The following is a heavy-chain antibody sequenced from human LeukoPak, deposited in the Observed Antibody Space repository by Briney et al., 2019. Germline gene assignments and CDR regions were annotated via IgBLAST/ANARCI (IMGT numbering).Heavy chain of an antibody. CDR1: GGSISSHY. V-gene: IGHV4-59*11. J-gene: IGHJ5*02. CDR2: IYYSGST. D-gene: IGHD3-10*01. Sequence: SETLSLTCTVSGGSISSHYWSWIRQPPGKGLEWIGYIYYSGSTNYNPSLKSRVTISVDTFKNQFSLKLSSVTAADTAVYCCARVKSRYGSGIHWFDPWGQGTLVTVSS. CDR3: ARVKSRYGSGIHWFDP.